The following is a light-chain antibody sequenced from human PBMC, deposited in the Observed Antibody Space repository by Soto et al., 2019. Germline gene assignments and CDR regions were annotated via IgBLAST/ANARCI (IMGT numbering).Light chain of an antibody. J-gene: IGKJ1*01. V-gene: IGKV3-20*01. CDR1: QTVDTNY. Sequence: EIVLTQSPGTLSLSPGERATLSCRASQTVDTNYLAWYQQIPGQAPRPLIYGASTRATGIPDRFSGSGSGTDFTLTISRLDPEDSAVYYCQQYATSPWTFGQGTKVEIK. CDR3: QQYATSPWT. CDR2: GAS.